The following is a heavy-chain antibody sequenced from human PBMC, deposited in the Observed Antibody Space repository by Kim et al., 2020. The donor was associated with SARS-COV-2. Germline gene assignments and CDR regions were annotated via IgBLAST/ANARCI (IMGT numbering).Heavy chain of an antibody. CDR3: ARGGYDYVWGSYRLHKQDYYGMDV. D-gene: IGHD3-16*02. CDR2: ISSSGSTI. J-gene: IGHJ6*02. V-gene: IGHV3-11*01. CDR1: RFTFSDYY. Sequence: GGSLRLSCAASRFTFSDYYMSWIRQAPGKGLEWVSYISSSGSTIYYADSVKGRFTISRDNAKNSLYLQMNSLRAEDTAVYYCARGGYDYVWGSYRLHKQDYYGMDVWGQGTTVTVSS.